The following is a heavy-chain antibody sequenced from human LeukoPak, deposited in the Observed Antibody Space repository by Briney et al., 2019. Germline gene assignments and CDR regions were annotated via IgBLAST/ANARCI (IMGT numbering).Heavy chain of an antibody. J-gene: IGHJ4*02. Sequence: SETLSLTCTVSGGSISSYYWSWIRQPPGKGLEWIGYIYYSGSTNYNPSLKSRVTISVDTSKNQFSLKLSSVTAADTAVYYCAREQVGATPYFDYWGQGTLVTVSS. CDR3: AREQVGATPYFDY. CDR2: IYYSGST. D-gene: IGHD1-26*01. CDR1: GGSISSYY. V-gene: IGHV4-59*01.